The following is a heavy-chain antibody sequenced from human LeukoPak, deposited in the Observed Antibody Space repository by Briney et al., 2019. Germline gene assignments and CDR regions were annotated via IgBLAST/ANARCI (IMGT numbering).Heavy chain of an antibody. V-gene: IGHV4-59*01. CDR2: IYYSGST. Sequence: PSETLSLTCTVSGGSISGYYWNWIRQPPGKGLEWIGYIYYSGSTNFNPSLQSRVTISVDTSKNQFSLRLSAVTAADTAVYYCARGPPGIAVAGSFDYWGQGTLVTVSS. CDR1: GGSISGYY. CDR3: ARGPPGIAVAGSFDY. J-gene: IGHJ4*02. D-gene: IGHD6-19*01.